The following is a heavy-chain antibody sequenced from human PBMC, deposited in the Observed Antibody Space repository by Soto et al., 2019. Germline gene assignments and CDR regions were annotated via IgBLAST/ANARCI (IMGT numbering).Heavy chain of an antibody. V-gene: IGHV1-46*01. Sequence: ASVKVSCKASGYTFTSYYMHWVRQAPGQGLEWMGIINPSGGSTSYAQKLQGRVTMTRDTSTSTVYMELSSLRSGDTAVYYCARTYNWNYDYYYYGMDVWGQGTTVTVSS. J-gene: IGHJ6*02. D-gene: IGHD1-7*01. CDR2: INPSGGST. CDR3: ARTYNWNYDYYYYGMDV. CDR1: GYTFTSYY.